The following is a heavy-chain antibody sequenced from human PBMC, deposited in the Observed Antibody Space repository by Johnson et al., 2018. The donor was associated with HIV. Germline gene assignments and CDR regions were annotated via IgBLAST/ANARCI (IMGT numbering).Heavy chain of an antibody. V-gene: IGHV3-64*01. CDR2: ISTNGGST. D-gene: IGHD3-16*02. J-gene: IGHJ3*02. Sequence: VQLVESGGGLVKPGGSLRLSCAASGFTFSSYAMHWVRQAPGKGLDYVSGISTNGGSTYYANSVKGRFTISRDNSKNTLYLQMNSLRAEDTAVYFCARGPIADDAFDIWGQGTMVTVSA. CDR1: GFTFSSYA. CDR3: ARGPIADDAFDI.